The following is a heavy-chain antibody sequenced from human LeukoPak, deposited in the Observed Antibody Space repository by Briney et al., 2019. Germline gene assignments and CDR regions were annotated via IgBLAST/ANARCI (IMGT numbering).Heavy chain of an antibody. Sequence: PSETLSLTCTVSGGSISGSSYYWGWIRQPPGKGLEWIGSIYYSGSTYYNPSLKSRVTISVDTSKNQFSLKLSSVTAADTAVYYCARRGYYYDSSFFDYWGQGTLVTVSS. CDR2: IYYSGST. CDR3: ARRGYYYDSSFFDY. D-gene: IGHD3-22*01. CDR1: GGSISGSSYY. V-gene: IGHV4-39*01. J-gene: IGHJ4*02.